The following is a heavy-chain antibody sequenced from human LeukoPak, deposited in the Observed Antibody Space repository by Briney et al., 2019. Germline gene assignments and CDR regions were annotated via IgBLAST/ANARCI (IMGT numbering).Heavy chain of an antibody. J-gene: IGHJ4*02. D-gene: IGHD1-26*01. CDR3: ARGSRSPSGTYHYYFDY. V-gene: IGHV3-53*01. CDR2: VFSGGTT. Sequence: PGGSLRLSCAASAFTVSSNYMSWVRQAPGKGLEWVSVVFSGGTTYYADSVKGRFTISRDNSKNTLYLQMNSPRAEDTAVYYCARGSRSPSGTYHYYFDYWGQGTLVTVSS. CDR1: AFTVSSNY.